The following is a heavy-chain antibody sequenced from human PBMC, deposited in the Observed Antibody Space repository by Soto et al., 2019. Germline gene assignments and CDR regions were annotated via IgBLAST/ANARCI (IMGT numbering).Heavy chain of an antibody. J-gene: IGHJ5*02. CDR1: GFTFSNYW. CDR2: ITSDGSVT. CDR3: VRDKRVTDWFDP. V-gene: IGHV3-74*01. Sequence: GGSLRLSCAASGFTFSNYWMHWVRQAPGKGLLWVSRITSDGSVTVYADSVRGRFTISRDNANNMLYLQMNSLRVEDTAVYYCVRDKRVTDWFDPWGQGTLVTVSS.